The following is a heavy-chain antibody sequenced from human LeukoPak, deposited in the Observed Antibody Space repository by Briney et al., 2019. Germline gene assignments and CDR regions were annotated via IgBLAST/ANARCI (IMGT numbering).Heavy chain of an antibody. CDR3: ASSGPLPFDY. J-gene: IGHJ4*02. CDR2: ISTYNGDT. Sequence: ASVKVSCKASGYTFTGYYMHWVRQAPGQGLEWMGWISTYNGDTNYAQKLQGRVTMTTDTSTNTAYMELRSLRSDDTAVYYCASSGPLPFDYWGQGTLVTVSS. V-gene: IGHV1-18*04. CDR1: GYTFTGYY. D-gene: IGHD2-15*01.